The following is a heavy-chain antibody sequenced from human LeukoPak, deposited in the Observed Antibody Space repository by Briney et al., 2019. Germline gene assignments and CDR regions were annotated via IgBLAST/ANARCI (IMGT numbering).Heavy chain of an antibody. CDR1: AFTVSSSL. CDR2: VNQDGGEK. D-gene: IGHD2-21*02. CDR3: ASGRVTAVY. V-gene: IGHV3-7*03. Sequence: GGSLRLSCAASAFTVSSSLMTWVRQAPGKGLEWVASVNQDGGEKNYVDSVKGRFTISRDNAKNSLYLQMNSLRTEDTAVYYCASGRVTAVYWGQATLVTVSS. J-gene: IGHJ4*02.